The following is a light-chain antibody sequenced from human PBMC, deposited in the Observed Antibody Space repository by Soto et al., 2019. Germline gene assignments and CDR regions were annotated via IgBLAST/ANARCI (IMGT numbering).Light chain of an antibody. CDR3: GTWDSSLSAVV. V-gene: IGLV1-51*01. J-gene: IGLJ2*01. CDR1: SSNIGNKY. CDR2: DNN. Sequence: QSVLTQPPSVSAAPGQKVTISCSGSSSNIGNKYVSWYQQLPGTAHKLLIFDNNNRPSGIPDRCSGSKSGTSATLGITGLQTGDAADYYCGTWDSSLSAVVFGGGTKLTVL.